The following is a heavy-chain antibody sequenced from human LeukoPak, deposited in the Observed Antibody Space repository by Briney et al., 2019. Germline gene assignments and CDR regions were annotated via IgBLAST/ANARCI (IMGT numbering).Heavy chain of an antibody. Sequence: GGSLRLSCAASGFTFSSYGMHWVRQAPGKGLEWVAVIWYDGSNKYYADSVKGRFTISRDNSKNTLYLQMNSLRAEDTAVYYCARAFAPWELLEEDAFDIWGQGTMVTVSS. CDR2: IWYDGSNK. J-gene: IGHJ3*02. CDR1: GFTFSSYG. D-gene: IGHD1-26*01. CDR3: ARAFAPWELLEEDAFDI. V-gene: IGHV3-33*01.